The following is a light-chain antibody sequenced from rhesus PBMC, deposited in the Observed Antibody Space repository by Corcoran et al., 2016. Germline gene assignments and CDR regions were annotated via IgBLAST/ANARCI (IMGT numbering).Light chain of an antibody. CDR3: LQLSNWPLT. V-gene: IGKV3-24*04. Sequence: EIVMTQSPATLSLSPGERATLSCRASQSVGSSLAWYQQKPGQAPRLLIYGASSRATGIPDRFSGVGSRTDFTLTISSLEPEDVAVYYCLQLSNWPLTFGQGTKVEIK. CDR1: QSVGSS. J-gene: IGKJ1*01. CDR2: GAS.